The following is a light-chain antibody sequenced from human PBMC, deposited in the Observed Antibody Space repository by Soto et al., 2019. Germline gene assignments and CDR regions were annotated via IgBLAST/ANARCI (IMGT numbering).Light chain of an antibody. Sequence: DIQMTQSPSSLSASVGDRVRITCRASQGISTYLNWYQQKPGKAPKLLIYAASSLQSGVPSRFSGSGSETDFTLTISSLQPEDFATYYCQQLNSYPLTFGGGTKVDI. J-gene: IGKJ4*01. V-gene: IGKV1-39*01. CDR2: AAS. CDR3: QQLNSYPLT. CDR1: QGISTY.